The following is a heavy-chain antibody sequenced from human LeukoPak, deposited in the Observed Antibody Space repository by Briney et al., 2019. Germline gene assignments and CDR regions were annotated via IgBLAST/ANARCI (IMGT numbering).Heavy chain of an antibody. V-gene: IGHV1-2*02. CDR2: IIPNSGDT. Sequence: GASVKVSCKASGYTFTGYYIHWVRQAPGQGLEWMGWIIPNSGDTNYAQKFQGRVTMTRDTSISTAYMDLSRLRSDDTAVYYCARGKWELANLDYWGQGTLVTVSS. CDR1: GYTFTGYY. CDR3: ARGKWELANLDY. J-gene: IGHJ4*02. D-gene: IGHD1-26*01.